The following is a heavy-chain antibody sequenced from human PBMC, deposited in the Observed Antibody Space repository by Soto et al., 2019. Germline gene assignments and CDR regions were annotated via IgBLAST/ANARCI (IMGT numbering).Heavy chain of an antibody. CDR2: ISSSGTTI. J-gene: IGHJ6*02. CDR1: GFIFSDYY. Sequence: QVQLVESGGVLVKPGGSLRLSCEASGFIFSDYYMKWLRQAPGKGLEWVSYISSSGTTIYTADSVKGRFTISRDNAKSSLYLQMNSLTADDTAVYYCAGGTSVYYGMGVWGQGTTVTVAS. V-gene: IGHV3-11*01. CDR3: AGGTSVYYGMGV.